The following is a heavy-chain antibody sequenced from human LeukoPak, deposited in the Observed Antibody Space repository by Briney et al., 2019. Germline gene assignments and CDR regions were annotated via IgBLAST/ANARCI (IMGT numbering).Heavy chain of an antibody. CDR1: GLIFSNCW. J-gene: IGHJ4*02. CDR2: IKSEVDGATR. D-gene: IGHD3-16*02. V-gene: IGHV3-15*01. Sequence: GGSLRLSCAASGLIFSNCWMTWVRQAPGKGLEWVGRIKSEVDGATRDYAAPVRGRFTFSRDDSRNTLYLQMNRLKTEDTAFYYCTTDIPFTSGGAIAYWGQGTLVTVSS. CDR3: TTDIPFTSGGAIAY.